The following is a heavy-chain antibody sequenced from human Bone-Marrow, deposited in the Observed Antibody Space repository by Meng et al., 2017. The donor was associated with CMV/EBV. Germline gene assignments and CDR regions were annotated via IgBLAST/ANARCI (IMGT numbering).Heavy chain of an antibody. D-gene: IGHD3-10*01. CDR2: ISSSGSTI. J-gene: IGHJ4*02. CDR1: FTFSDYY. CDR3: ARDLGRGYYYGSGSSY. V-gene: IGHV3-11*01. Sequence: FTFSDYYMSWIRQAPGKGLEWVSYISSSGSTIYYADSVKGRFTISRDNAKNSLYLQMNSLRAEDTAVYYCARDLGRGYYYGSGSSYWGQGTLVTVSS.